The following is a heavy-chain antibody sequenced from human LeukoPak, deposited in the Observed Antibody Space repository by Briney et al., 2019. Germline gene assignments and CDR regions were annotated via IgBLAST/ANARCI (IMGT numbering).Heavy chain of an antibody. CDR1: GFTFRDYT. CDR2: ISKSGTYI. J-gene: IGHJ4*02. D-gene: IGHD2-2*01. CDR3: AREVLIVIEPAANTIDY. V-gene: IGHV3-21*01. Sequence: GGSLRLSCAASGFTFRDYTMNWVRQAPGKGLEWVSAISKSGTYIKYADSVKGRFTVSRDNAKNSLFLQMNSLRVEDTAVYFCAREVLIVIEPAANTIDYWGQGTRVTVSS.